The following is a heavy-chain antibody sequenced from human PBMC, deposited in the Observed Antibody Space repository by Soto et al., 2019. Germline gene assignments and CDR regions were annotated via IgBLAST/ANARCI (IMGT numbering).Heavy chain of an antibody. J-gene: IGHJ6*02. D-gene: IGHD7-27*01. Sequence: SETLSLTCTVSGGSISSGGYYWSWIRQHPGKGLEWIGYIYYSGSTYYNPSLKGRVTISVDTSKNQFSLKLSSVTAADTAVYYCARVRSTSLGSKGSYYYGMDVWGQGTTVTVSS. CDR3: ARVRSTSLGSKGSYYYGMDV. V-gene: IGHV4-31*03. CDR1: GGSISSGGYY. CDR2: IYYSGST.